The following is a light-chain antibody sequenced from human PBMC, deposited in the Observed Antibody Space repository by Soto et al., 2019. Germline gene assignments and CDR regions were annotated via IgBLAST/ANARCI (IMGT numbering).Light chain of an antibody. J-gene: IGKJ1*01. CDR3: QQYGSSAWT. CDR1: QSVSSSY. Sequence: EIVLTKSPGTLYLSPGERATLSCTASQSVSSSYLAWYQHKPGQSPRLLIYGTSSRATGIPDRFSGNGSGTDFAVTISRLEPEDCEVYYFQQYGSSAWTFGQGTKVEIK. V-gene: IGKV3-20*01. CDR2: GTS.